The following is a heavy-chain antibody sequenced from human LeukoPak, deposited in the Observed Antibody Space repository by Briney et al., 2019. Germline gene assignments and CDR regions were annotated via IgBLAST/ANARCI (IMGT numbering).Heavy chain of an antibody. CDR2: ISSSSSYI. Sequence: GGSLRLSCAASGFTFISYSMNWVRQAPGKGRDGVSSISSSSSYIYYADSVKGRFTISRDNAKNSLYLQMNSLRAEDTAVYYCARAMFGAIAVDGTDYWGQGTLVTVSS. CDR3: ARAMFGAIAVDGTDY. CDR1: GFTFISYS. V-gene: IGHV3-21*01. D-gene: IGHD6-19*01. J-gene: IGHJ4*02.